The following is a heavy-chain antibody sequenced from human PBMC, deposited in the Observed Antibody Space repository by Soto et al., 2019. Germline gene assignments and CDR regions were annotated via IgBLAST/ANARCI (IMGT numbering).Heavy chain of an antibody. CDR2: INAGNGNT. CDR1: GYTFTSYA. V-gene: IGHV1-3*05. D-gene: IGHD3-16*01. CDR3: ARAVGGPTSKLDY. J-gene: IGHJ4*02. Sequence: QVQLVQSGAEEKKPGASVKVSCKASGYTFTSYAMHWVRQAPGQRLEWMGWINAGNGNTKYSQKFQGRVTITRDTFATTAYIELSSLRSEDTAVYYCARAVGGPTSKLDYGGQGTLVTVSS.